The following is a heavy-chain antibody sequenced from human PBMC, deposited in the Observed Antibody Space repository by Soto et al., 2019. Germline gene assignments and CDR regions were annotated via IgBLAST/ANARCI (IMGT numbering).Heavy chain of an antibody. CDR3: ARGRVSTRTIDY. J-gene: IGHJ4*02. CDR1: GYNFAGYW. Sequence: GECLKISCKVSGYNFAGYWIAWVRQMPGKGLELLGLIYPSDSDSRYRPSFQGQCTISADHSISSAYLQWSSLRASDTAMYYCARGRVSTRTIDYGGQGTLLTVSS. CDR2: IYPSDSDS. V-gene: IGHV5-51*01. D-gene: IGHD1-1*01.